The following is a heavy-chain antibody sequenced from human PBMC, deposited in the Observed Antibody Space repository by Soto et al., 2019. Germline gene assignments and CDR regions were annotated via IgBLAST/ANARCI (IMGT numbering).Heavy chain of an antibody. CDR3: ARVRERYCSSTSCYGYYYYYMDV. Sequence: GASVKVSCKASGGTFSSYTISWVRQAPGQGLEWMGRIIPILGIANYAQKFQGRVTITADKSTSTAYMELSSLRSEDTAVYYCARVRERYCSSTSCYGYYYYYMDVWGQGTTVTVSS. J-gene: IGHJ6*03. CDR1: GGTFSSYT. V-gene: IGHV1-69*02. D-gene: IGHD2-2*01. CDR2: IIPILGIA.